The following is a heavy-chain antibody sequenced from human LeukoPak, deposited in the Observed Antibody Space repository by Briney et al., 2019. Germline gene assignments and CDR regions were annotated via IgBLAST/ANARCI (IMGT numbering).Heavy chain of an antibody. J-gene: IGHJ3*02. CDR2: IYYSGST. V-gene: IGHV4-30-4*08. CDR1: GGSISSGDYY. D-gene: IGHD3-22*01. CDR3: ARGVAGYCDSSGYFDI. Sequence: SQTLSLTCTVSGGSISSGDYYWSWIRQPPGKGLEWIGYIYYSGSTYYNPSLKSRVTISVDTSKNQFSLKLSSVTAADTAVYYCARGVAGYCDSSGYFDIWGQGTMVTVSS.